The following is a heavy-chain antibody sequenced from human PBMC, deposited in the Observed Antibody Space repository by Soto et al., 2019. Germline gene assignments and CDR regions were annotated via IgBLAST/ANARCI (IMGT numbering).Heavy chain of an antibody. CDR1: GFTLSGYA. CDR3: ARRARPDFYYMDV. Sequence: VQLAESGGGLAQPGGSLRLSCAASGFTLSGYAMDWVRQAPGKGLEYVSGISSNGVGTYYANSVQGRFTISRDNSKNTGYLQMGSLRPEDMAVYYCARRARPDFYYMDVWGKGTTVTVSS. V-gene: IGHV3-64*01. CDR2: ISSNGVGT. J-gene: IGHJ6*03. D-gene: IGHD6-6*01.